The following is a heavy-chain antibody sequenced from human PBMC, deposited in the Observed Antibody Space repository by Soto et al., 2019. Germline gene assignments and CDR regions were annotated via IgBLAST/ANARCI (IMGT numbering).Heavy chain of an antibody. D-gene: IGHD3-16*01. V-gene: IGHV1-69*01. J-gene: IGHJ6*02. CDR1: GGTFSSYA. CDR3: ASRGALNYYYGMHD. Sequence: QVQLVQSGAEVKKPGSSVKVSCKASGGTFSSYAISWVRQAPGQGLEWMGGLIPIFGTANYAQKFQGRVTITAEESTSTVYMGLIRLRSEDTAVYYCASRGALNYYYGMHDCGQGTTVTVTS. CDR2: LIPIFGTA.